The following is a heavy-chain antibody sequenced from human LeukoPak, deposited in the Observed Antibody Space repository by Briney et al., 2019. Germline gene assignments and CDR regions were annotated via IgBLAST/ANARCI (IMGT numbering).Heavy chain of an antibody. D-gene: IGHD6-6*01. Sequence: GRSLRLSCAPSGFTFSSYAMHWVRQALGKGLEWVAVISYDGSNKYYADSVKGRFTISRDNSKNTLYLQMKSLRAEDTAWYYGAGKRQAARIFDDYWGQGTLVTVSS. CDR2: ISYDGSNK. CDR3: AGKRQAARIFDDY. V-gene: IGHV3-30*04. J-gene: IGHJ4*02. CDR1: GFTFSSYA.